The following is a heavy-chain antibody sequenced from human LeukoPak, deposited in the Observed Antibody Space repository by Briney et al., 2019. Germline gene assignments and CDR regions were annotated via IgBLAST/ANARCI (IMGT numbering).Heavy chain of an antibody. CDR3: AAPGYCSGGSCYPNWFDP. CDR2: INPNSGGT. J-gene: IGHJ5*02. D-gene: IGHD2-15*01. Sequence: GASVKVSCKASVYTFTGYYMHWVRQAPGQGLEWMGRINPNSGGTNYAQKFQGRVTMTRDTSISTAYMELSRLRSDDTAVYYCAAPGYCSGGSCYPNWFDPWGQGTLVTVSS. CDR1: VYTFTGYY. V-gene: IGHV1-2*06.